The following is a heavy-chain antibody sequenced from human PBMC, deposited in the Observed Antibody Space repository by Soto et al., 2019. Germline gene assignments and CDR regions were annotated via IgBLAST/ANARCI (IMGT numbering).Heavy chain of an antibody. V-gene: IGHV1-2*02. CDR2: INPNSGGT. CDR3: ASSPGYSNGWGRGPYYYHGMDV. D-gene: IGHD6-19*01. J-gene: IGHJ6*02. CDR1: GYTFTGYY. Sequence: ASVKVSCKASGYTFTGYYMHWVRQAPGQGLEWMGWINPNSGGTNYAQKFQGRVTMTRDTSISTAYMELSRLRSDDTAVYYCASSPGYSNGWGRGPYYYHGMDVWGQGTTVTVSS.